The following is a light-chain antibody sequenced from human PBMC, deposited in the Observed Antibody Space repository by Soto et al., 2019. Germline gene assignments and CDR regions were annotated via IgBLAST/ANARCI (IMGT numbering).Light chain of an antibody. Sequence: DVVMTQSPLSLPVTLGQPASISCTSSQSLIHSDGSTYLSWFQQRPGQSPRRLIYEVCDRDSGVPDRFSGSGSGTDFRRKISSVEVEDVGVYCCLQGTHRPRTFGQGTEGEIK. CDR1: QSLIHSDGSTY. V-gene: IGKV2-30*02. J-gene: IGKJ1*01. CDR3: LQGTHRPRT. CDR2: EVC.